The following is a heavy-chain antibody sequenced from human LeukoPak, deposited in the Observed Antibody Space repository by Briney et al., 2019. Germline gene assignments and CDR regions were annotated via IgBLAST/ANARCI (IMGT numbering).Heavy chain of an antibody. Sequence: GGSLRLSCAASGFTFSSYAMSWVRQAPGKGLVWISTISGSGTATHYADSVKGRFTISGDNSKNTLYLQMNSLRADDTAAYYCAKGHRLCSSGNCNSQVDSWGHGTLVIVPS. D-gene: IGHD2-15*01. CDR2: ISGSGTAT. CDR1: GFTFSSYA. V-gene: IGHV3-23*01. CDR3: AKGHRLCSSGNCNSQVDS. J-gene: IGHJ5*01.